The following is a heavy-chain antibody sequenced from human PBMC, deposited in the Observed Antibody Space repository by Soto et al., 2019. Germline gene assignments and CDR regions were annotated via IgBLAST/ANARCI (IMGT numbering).Heavy chain of an antibody. CDR2: IYHSGST. D-gene: IGHD1-26*01. Sequence: QVQLQESGPGLVKPSETLSLTCIVSGGSVSNDAYYWSWIRQPPGKGLEWIGYIYHSGSTYYNPPFKSRVTISADTSANQFSLKVSSVTAADTAVYYCARLGIGWEFPFDYWGQGTLVNVSS. CDR3: ARLGIGWEFPFDY. J-gene: IGHJ4*02. CDR1: GGSVSNDAYY. V-gene: IGHV4-61*08.